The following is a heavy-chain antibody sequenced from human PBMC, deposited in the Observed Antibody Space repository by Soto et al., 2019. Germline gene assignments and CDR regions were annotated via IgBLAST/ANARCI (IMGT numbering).Heavy chain of an antibody. CDR2: ISAYNGTT. J-gene: IGHJ4*02. CDR3: ARLEAGPSPIAARRYXFDV. Sequence: ASVKVSCKTSGYTITSYAISWVRQAPGQGLEWLGWISAYNGTTNYAQKLHGRVTMTTDTSTGTAYMDLRSLRSDDTALSYCARLEAGPSPIAARRYXFDVSAQRTLVTVSS. D-gene: IGHD6-6*01. CDR1: GYTITSYA. V-gene: IGHV1-18*04.